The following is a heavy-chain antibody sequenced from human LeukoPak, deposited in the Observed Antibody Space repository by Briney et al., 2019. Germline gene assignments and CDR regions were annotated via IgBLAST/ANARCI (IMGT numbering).Heavy chain of an antibody. D-gene: IGHD2-2*02. CDR3: ARYCSSTSCYNRGYNWFDP. V-gene: IGHV1-8*03. Sequence: ASVKVSCKASGYTFTSYDINWVRQATGQGLEWMGWMNPNSGNTGYAQKFQDRVTITRNTSISTAYMELSSLRSEDTAVYYCARYCSSTSCYNRGYNWFDPWGQGTLVTVSS. J-gene: IGHJ5*02. CDR2: MNPNSGNT. CDR1: GYTFTSYD.